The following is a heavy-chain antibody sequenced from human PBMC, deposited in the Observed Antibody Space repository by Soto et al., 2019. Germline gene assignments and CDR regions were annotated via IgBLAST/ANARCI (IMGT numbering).Heavy chain of an antibody. CDR1: GGSISSYY. D-gene: IGHD2-2*01. CDR3: ARDVGSSHGPGHPHYFDY. CDR2: IYYSGST. Sequence: PSETLSLTCTVSGGSISSYYWSWIRQPPGKGLEWIGYIYYSGSTNYNPSLKSRVTISVDTSKNHFFLKLSSVTAADTAVYYCARDVGSSHGPGHPHYFDYWGQGTLVTVSS. V-gene: IGHV4-59*12. J-gene: IGHJ4*02.